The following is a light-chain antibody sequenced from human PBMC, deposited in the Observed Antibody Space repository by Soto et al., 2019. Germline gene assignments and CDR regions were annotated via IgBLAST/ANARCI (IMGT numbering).Light chain of an antibody. CDR1: SSDIGGYNF. CDR3: SSYTSTTTLVV. CDR2: DVT. V-gene: IGLV2-14*01. J-gene: IGLJ2*01. Sequence: QSVLTQPASMSESPGQSITIPCTGTSSDIGGYNFVSWYQQYPGNAPKLLIYDVTNRPSGVSNRFSGSKSGNTASLTISGLQAEDEAIYYCSSYTSTTTLVVFGGGTKVTVL.